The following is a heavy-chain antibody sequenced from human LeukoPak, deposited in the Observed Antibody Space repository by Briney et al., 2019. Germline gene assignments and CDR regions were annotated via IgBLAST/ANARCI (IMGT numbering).Heavy chain of an antibody. D-gene: IGHD6-19*01. Sequence: PSETLSLTCTVSSGSISTSNYYWGWIRQPPGKGLEWIGYIYYSGSTNYNPSLKSRVTISVDTSKNQFSLKLSSVTAADTAVYYCARVREIAVAPHAFDIWGQGTMVTVSS. CDR2: IYYSGST. CDR3: ARVREIAVAPHAFDI. CDR1: SGSISTSNYY. J-gene: IGHJ3*02. V-gene: IGHV4-61*05.